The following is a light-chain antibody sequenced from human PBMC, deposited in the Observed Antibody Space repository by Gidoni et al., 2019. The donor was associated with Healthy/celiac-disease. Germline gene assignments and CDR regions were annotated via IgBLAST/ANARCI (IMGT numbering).Light chain of an antibody. CDR1: QSVLYSSNNKNY. CDR3: QQYYSTPKT. J-gene: IGKJ1*01. CDR2: WAS. V-gene: IGKV4-1*01. Sequence: DIVMTQSPDSLAVSLGERATINRKSSQSVLYSSNNKNYLAWYQQKPGQPPKLLIDWASTRESGVPDRFSGSGSGTDFTLTISSLQAEDVAVYYCQQYYSTPKTFGQGTKVEIK.